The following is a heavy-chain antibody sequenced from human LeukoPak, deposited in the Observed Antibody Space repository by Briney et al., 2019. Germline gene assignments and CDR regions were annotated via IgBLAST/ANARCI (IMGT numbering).Heavy chain of an antibody. CDR2: ISSSGSTI. CDR1: GFTFSDYY. J-gene: IGHJ2*01. CDR3: ASRIAAAGDWYFDL. V-gene: IGHV3-11*01. Sequence: GGSLRLSCAASGFTFSDYYMGWIRQAPGKGLEWVSYISSSGSTIYYADSVKGRFTISRDNAKNSLYLQMNSLRAEDTAVYYCASRIAAAGDWYFDLWGRGTLVTVSS. D-gene: IGHD6-13*01.